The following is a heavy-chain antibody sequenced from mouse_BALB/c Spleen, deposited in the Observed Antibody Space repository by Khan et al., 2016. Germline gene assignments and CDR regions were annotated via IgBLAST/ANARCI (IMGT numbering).Heavy chain of an antibody. CDR3: TRSDYDCVVGFAY. Sequence: VQLQQSGAELVKPGALVKLSCTASGLNMKDTYMHWVKQRPEQGLEWIGRIDSANGNTKYDPKFQGQATITADKSSNTAYLQLSSQTSEATAVSYCTRSDYDCVVGFAYWGQGTLVTVSA. V-gene: IGHV14-3*02. J-gene: IGHJ3*01. D-gene: IGHD2-4*01. CDR2: IDSANGNT. CDR1: GLNMKDTY.